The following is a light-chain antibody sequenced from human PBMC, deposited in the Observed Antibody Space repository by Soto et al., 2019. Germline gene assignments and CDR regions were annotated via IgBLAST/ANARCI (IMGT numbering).Light chain of an antibody. J-gene: IGLJ3*02. V-gene: IGLV3-21*04. Sequence: SYELTQPPSVSVAPGKTARITCGGINIGGKSVHWYQLKPGQAPVLIIYNDGDRPSGIPERFSGSNSGNTATLTVSWVEAGDEADYYCQVWGSNADPYVLFGGGTKLTVL. CDR3: QVWGSNADPYVL. CDR2: NDG. CDR1: NIGGKS.